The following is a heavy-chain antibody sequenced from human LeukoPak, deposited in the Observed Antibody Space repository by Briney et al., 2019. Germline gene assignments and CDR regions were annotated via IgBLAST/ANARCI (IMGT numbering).Heavy chain of an antibody. Sequence: PGGSLRLSCAAPGFTFSSYAMSWVRQAPGKGLEWVSAISGSGGSTYYADSVKGRFTISRDNSKNTLYLQMNSLRAEDTAVYYCAKDLPEYYDILTGALRGFDPWGQGTLVTVSS. J-gene: IGHJ5*02. CDR1: GFTFSSYA. V-gene: IGHV3-23*01. CDR3: AKDLPEYYDILTGALRGFDP. D-gene: IGHD3-9*01. CDR2: ISGSGGST.